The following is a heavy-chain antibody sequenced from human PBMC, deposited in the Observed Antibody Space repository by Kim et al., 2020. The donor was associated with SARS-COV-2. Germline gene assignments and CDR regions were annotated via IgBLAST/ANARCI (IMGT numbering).Heavy chain of an antibody. J-gene: IGHJ5*02. D-gene: IGHD2-8*01. V-gene: IGHV4-34*01. CDR1: GGSFSGYY. CDR2: INHSGST. Sequence: SETLSLTCAVYGGSFSGYYWSWIRQPPGKGLEWIGEINHSGSTNYNPSLKSRVTISVDTSKNQFSLKLSSVTAADTAVYYCAKMVYAILGQPEMFWFDPWGQGTLVTVSS. CDR3: AKMVYAILGQPEMFWFDP.